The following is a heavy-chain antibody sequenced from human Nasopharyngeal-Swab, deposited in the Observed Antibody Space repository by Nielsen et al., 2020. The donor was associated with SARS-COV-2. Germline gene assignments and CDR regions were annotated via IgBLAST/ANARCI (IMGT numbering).Heavy chain of an antibody. CDR1: GFTFSRYW. D-gene: IGHD3-3*01. J-gene: IGHJ4*02. V-gene: IGHV3-7*01. CDR3: ARDSDYDFWSGYSAFDY. Sequence: GGSLRLSCAASGFTFSRYWMSWVRQAPGKGLEWVANIKQDGSEKYYVDSVKGRFTISRDNAKNSLYLQMNSLRAEDTAVYYCARDSDYDFWSGYSAFDYWGQGTLVTVSS. CDR2: IKQDGSEK.